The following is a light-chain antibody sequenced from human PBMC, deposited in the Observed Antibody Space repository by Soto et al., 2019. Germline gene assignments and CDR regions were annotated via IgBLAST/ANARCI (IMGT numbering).Light chain of an antibody. Sequence: DIQMTQSPSSLSASVGDRVTITCRASQDISRWLGWYQQTPGKAPKSLIYATSTLESGVPSRFSGSRSWTDFTLTITSLQPEDFATYYCQQYDISPYTFGQGTKVEIK. J-gene: IGKJ2*01. CDR1: QDISRW. V-gene: IGKV1D-16*01. CDR2: ATS. CDR3: QQYDISPYT.